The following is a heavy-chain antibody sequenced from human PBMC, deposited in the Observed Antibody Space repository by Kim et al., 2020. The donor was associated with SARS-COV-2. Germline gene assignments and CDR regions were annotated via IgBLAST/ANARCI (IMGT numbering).Heavy chain of an antibody. CDR2: IRSKAYGGTT. J-gene: IGHJ3*02. D-gene: IGHD5-12*01. Sequence: GGSLRLSCTASGFTFGDYAMSWFRQAPGKGLEWVGCIRSKAYGGTTEYAASVKGRFTISRDDSKSIAYLQMNSLKTEDTAVYSCTREGYTGYDYLAFDIWGQGTMVTVSS. V-gene: IGHV3-49*03. CDR3: TREGYTGYDYLAFDI. CDR1: GFTFGDYA.